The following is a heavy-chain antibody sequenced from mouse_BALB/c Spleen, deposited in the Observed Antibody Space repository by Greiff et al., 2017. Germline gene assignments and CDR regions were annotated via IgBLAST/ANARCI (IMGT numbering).Heavy chain of an antibody. CDR1: GFTFSDYY. V-gene: IGHV5-4*02. Sequence: EVKLVESGGGLVKPGGSLKLSCAASGFTFSDYYMYWVRQTPEKRLEWVATISDGGSYTYYPDSVKGRFTISRDNAKNNLYLQMSSLKSEDTAMYYCAGGQYYFDYWGQGTTLTVSS. CDR2: ISDGGSYT. J-gene: IGHJ2*01. CDR3: AGGQYYFDY. D-gene: IGHD3-3*01.